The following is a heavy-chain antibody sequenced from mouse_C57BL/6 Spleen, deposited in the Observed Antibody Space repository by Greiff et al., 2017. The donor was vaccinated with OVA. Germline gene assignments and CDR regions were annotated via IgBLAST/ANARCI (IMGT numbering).Heavy chain of an antibody. V-gene: IGHV1-54*01. Sequence: QVHVKQSGAELVRPGTSVKVSCKASGYAFTNYLIEWVKQRPGQGLEWIGVINPGSGGTNYNEKFKGKATLTADKSSSTAYMQLSSLTSEDSAVYFCAREKDYYGSSDYWGQGTTLTVSS. CDR1: GYAFTNYL. CDR3: AREKDYYGSSDY. D-gene: IGHD1-1*01. CDR2: INPGSGGT. J-gene: IGHJ2*01.